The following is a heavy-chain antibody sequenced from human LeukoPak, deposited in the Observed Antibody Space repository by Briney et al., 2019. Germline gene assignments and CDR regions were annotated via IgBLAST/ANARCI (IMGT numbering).Heavy chain of an antibody. D-gene: IGHD3-10*01. CDR2: IYYSGST. J-gene: IGHJ6*03. CDR3: ARDKNYVSGPFYHYYMDV. V-gene: IGHV4-30-4*01. Sequence: TSETLSLTCTVSGGSISSGDYYWSWIRQPPGKGLGWIGYIYYSGSTYYNPSLKSRVTMSVDTSKNQFSLKLSSVTAADTAVYYCARDKNYVSGPFYHYYMDVWGKGTTVTVSS. CDR1: GGSISSGDYY.